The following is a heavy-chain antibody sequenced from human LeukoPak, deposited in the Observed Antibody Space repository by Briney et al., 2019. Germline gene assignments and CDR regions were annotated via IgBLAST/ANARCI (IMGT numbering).Heavy chain of an antibody. Sequence: ASVKVSCKASGYTFTGYYMHWVRQAPGQGLEWMGWINPNSGGTNYAQKFQGRVTMTRDTHISTAYMALSRLRSDDTAVYYCARDRVATIPPNWFDPWGQGTLVTVSS. D-gene: IGHD5-12*01. CDR2: INPNSGGT. CDR3: ARDRVATIPPNWFDP. CDR1: GYTFTGYY. V-gene: IGHV1-2*02. J-gene: IGHJ5*02.